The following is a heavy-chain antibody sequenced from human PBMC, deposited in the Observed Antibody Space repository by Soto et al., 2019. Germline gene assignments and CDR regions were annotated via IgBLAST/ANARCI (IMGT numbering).Heavy chain of an antibody. CDR1: GGSISSSNW. V-gene: IGHV4-61*01. CDR2: IFYSGST. D-gene: IGHD4-17*01. J-gene: IGHJ3*02. Sequence: SETLSLSCAVSGGSISSSNWWSWIRQPPGKGLEWIGYIFYSGSTNYNPPLKSRVTISVDTSKNQFSLKLSSVTAADTAVYYCARRYGSAFDIWGHGTMVTISS. CDR3: ARRYGSAFDI.